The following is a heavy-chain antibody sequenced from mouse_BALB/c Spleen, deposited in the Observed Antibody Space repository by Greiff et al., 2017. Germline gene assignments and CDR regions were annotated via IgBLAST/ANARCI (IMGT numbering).Heavy chain of an antibody. J-gene: IGHJ4*01. CDR1: GFAFSSYD. CDR2: ISSGGGST. Sequence: EVQRVESGGGLVKPGGSLKLSCAASGFAFSSYDMSWVRQTPEKRLEWVAYISSGGGSTYYPDTVKGRFTISRDNAKNTLYLQMSSLKSEDTAMYYCARQVTYAMDYWGQGTSVTVSS. D-gene: IGHD2-1*01. V-gene: IGHV5-12-1*01. CDR3: ARQVTYAMDY.